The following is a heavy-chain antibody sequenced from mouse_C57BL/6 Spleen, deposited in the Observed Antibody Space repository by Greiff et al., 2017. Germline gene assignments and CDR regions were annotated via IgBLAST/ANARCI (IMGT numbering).Heavy chain of an antibody. CDR1: GYTFTGYW. V-gene: IGHV1-9*01. CDR3: ARTLITTVVATDYFDY. CDR2: ILPGSGST. D-gene: IGHD1-1*01. J-gene: IGHJ2*01. Sequence: VQVVESGAELMKPGASVKLSCKATGYTFTGYWIEWVKQRPGHGLEWIGEILPGSGSTNYNEKFKGKATFTADTSSNTAYMQLSSLTTEDSATYYCARTLITTVVATDYFDYWGQGTTLTVSS.